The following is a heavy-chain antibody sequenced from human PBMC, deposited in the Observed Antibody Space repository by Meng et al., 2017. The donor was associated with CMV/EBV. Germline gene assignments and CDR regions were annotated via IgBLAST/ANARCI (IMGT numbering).Heavy chain of an antibody. CDR3: ATYSRAPEALLAYFNH. D-gene: IGHD6-13*01. J-gene: IGHJ1*01. CDR2: ISQDGENK. Sequence: GGSLRLSCTASRLTFSNYAMHWVRQAPGKGLEWVAVISQDGENKDHADSVKGRFAISRDNRKSTLYLQMSSLRPEDTAVYYCATYSRAPEALLAYFNHWGLGTLVTVSS. V-gene: IGHV3-30*03. CDR1: RLTFSNYA.